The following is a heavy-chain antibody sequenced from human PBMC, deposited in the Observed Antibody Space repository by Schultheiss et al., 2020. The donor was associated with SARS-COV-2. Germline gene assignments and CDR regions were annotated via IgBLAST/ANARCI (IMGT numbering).Heavy chain of an antibody. J-gene: IGHJ4*02. CDR3: ARSGDYYYDSSGYYSGFDY. CDR2: INHSGST. CDR1: GGSFSGYY. V-gene: IGHV4-34*01. D-gene: IGHD3-22*01. Sequence: SETLSLTCAVYGGSFSGYYWSWIRQPPGKGLEWIGEINHSGSTNYNPSLKSRVTISVDTSKNQFSLKLSSVTAADTAVYYCARSGDYYYDSSGYYSGFDYWGQGTLVTVSS.